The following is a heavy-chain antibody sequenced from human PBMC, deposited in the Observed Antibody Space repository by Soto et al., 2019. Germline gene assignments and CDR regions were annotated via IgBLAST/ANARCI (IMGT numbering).Heavy chain of an antibody. CDR1: GGSISSYY. D-gene: IGHD6-25*01. V-gene: IGHV4-59*01. CDR2: IYYSGST. J-gene: IGHJ5*02. CDR3: ARSAGAMIHHLNWFYP. Sequence: SETLSLTCTVSGGSISSYYWSWIRQPPGKGLEWIGYIYYSGSTNYNPSLKCRVTISVDTSKNQFSLKLSSVTAADTAVYYCARSAGAMIHHLNWFYPWGQGTMVTVSS.